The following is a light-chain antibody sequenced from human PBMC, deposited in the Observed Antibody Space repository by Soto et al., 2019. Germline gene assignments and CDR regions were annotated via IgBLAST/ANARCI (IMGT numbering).Light chain of an antibody. Sequence: EIVLTQSPGTLSLSPGDRATLSCRASQSVNSNFLAWYQQKPDQAPRLLIYGESARLTGITDRFSGSGSGTDFTLTISRLEPEDFAVYYCQHYGTSPPVGGGTKVEIK. CDR3: QHYGTSPP. CDR1: QSVNSNF. J-gene: IGKJ4*01. V-gene: IGKV3-20*01. CDR2: GES.